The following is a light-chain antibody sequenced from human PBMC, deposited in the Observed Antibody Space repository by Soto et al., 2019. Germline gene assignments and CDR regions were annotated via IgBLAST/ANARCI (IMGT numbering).Light chain of an antibody. CDR2: DAS. V-gene: IGKV3-11*01. CDR1: QSVGNF. J-gene: IGKJ3*01. CDR3: QHRHN. Sequence: ALTQSPATLSLSPGERATLSCRASQSVGNFLTWYQQKPGQPPTLLIYDASIRAAVFPARFSGSGSGTDFTLTSISLDPGYYAGHYCQHRHNFGPGTKVDLK.